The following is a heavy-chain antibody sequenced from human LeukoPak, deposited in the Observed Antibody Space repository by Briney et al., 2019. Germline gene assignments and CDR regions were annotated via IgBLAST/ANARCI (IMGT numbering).Heavy chain of an antibody. CDR2: INPNNGGT. D-gene: IGHD6-13*01. CDR1: GYTFTGYY. Sequence: ASVKVSCKASGYTFTGYYIHWVRQAPGQGLEWMGWINPNNGGTNYAQNFQGRVTMTRDTSISTVYMEVNSLISDDTAVYYCARDPRAGANRFDPWGQGTLVTVSS. V-gene: IGHV1-2*02. J-gene: IGHJ5*02. CDR3: ARDPRAGANRFDP.